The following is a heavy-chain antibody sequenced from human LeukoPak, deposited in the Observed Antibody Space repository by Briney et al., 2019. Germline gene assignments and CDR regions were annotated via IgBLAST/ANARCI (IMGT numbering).Heavy chain of an antibody. J-gene: IGHJ4*02. V-gene: IGHV3-74*01. CDR3: VTRMSSSSLLDY. CDR1: GFTFSSYW. CDR2: INSDGSST. D-gene: IGHD6-6*01. Sequence: GGSLRLSCAASGFTFSSYWMHWVRQAPGKGLVWVSRINSDGSSTSYADSVKGRFTISRDNAKNTLYLQMNRLRAEDTAVYYCVTRMSSSSLLDYWGQGTLVTVSS.